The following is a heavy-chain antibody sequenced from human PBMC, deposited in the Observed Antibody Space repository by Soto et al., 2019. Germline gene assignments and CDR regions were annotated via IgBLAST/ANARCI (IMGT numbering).Heavy chain of an antibody. J-gene: IGHJ4*02. Sequence: GGSLRLSCAASGFTFSSYWMHWVRQAPGKGLVWVSRINSDGSSTSYADSVKGRFTISRDNAKNTLYLQMNSLRAEDTAVYYCASGSYYDYIWGSYRGGGFYWGQGTLVTVSS. CDR3: ASGSYYDYIWGSYRGGGFY. CDR2: INSDGSST. V-gene: IGHV3-74*01. CDR1: GFTFSSYW. D-gene: IGHD3-16*02.